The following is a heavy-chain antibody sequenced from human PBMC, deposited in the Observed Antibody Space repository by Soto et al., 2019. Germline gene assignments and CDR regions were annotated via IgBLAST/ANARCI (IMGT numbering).Heavy chain of an antibody. CDR3: ARGGGFLVYYYGMDV. J-gene: IGHJ6*02. Sequence: QVQLQESGPGLVKPSQTLSLTCTVSGGSISSGGYYWSWIRQHPGQGLEWIGYIYYSGSTYYNPSLKSRVTISVDTSKNQFSLKLSSVTAADTAVYYCARGGGFLVYYYGMDVWGQGTTVTVSS. CDR2: IYYSGST. D-gene: IGHD3-3*01. V-gene: IGHV4-31*03. CDR1: GGSISSGGYY.